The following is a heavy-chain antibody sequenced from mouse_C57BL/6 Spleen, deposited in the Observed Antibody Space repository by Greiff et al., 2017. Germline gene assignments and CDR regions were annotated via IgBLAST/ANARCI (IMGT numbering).Heavy chain of an antibody. Sequence: VQLQQSGAELVRPGTSVKVSCKASGYAFTNYLIEWVKQRPGQGLEWIGVINPGSGGTNYNEKFKGKATLTADKSSSTAYMQLSSRTSEDSAVYFCARSGGSSPFAYWGQGTLVTVSA. CDR1: GYAFTNYL. CDR2: INPGSGGT. D-gene: IGHD1-1*01. V-gene: IGHV1-54*01. J-gene: IGHJ3*01. CDR3: ARSGGSSPFAY.